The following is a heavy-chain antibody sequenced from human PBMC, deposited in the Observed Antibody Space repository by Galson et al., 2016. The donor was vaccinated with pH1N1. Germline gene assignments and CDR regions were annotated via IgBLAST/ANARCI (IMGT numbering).Heavy chain of an antibody. CDR1: GFTFDDYA. D-gene: IGHD1-26*01. CDR2: ISGDGGST. V-gene: IGHV3-43*02. J-gene: IGHJ4*02. Sequence: SLRLSCAASGFTFDDYAMHWVRQAPGKGLEWVSLISGDGGSTYYADSVKGRFTISRDNSKNSLYLQINSLRTDDTALYYCAKDIPVGAIGFDYWGQGTLVTVSS. CDR3: AKDIPVGAIGFDY.